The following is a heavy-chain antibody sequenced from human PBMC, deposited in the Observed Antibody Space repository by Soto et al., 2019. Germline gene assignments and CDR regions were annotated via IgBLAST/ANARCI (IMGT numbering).Heavy chain of an antibody. CDR3: ARDRADRGFDY. Sequence: QVQLEQSGAEVKKPGSSVKVSCKASGDRFTSYAISWVRQAPGQGLEWVGTALPVLGTTNYAQKLRGRVTITADESTSTAYMELGSLRSEDTAIYYCARDRADRGFDYWGQGTLVTVSS. V-gene: IGHV1-69*18. D-gene: IGHD3-10*01. CDR2: ALPVLGTT. J-gene: IGHJ4*02. CDR1: GDRFTSYA.